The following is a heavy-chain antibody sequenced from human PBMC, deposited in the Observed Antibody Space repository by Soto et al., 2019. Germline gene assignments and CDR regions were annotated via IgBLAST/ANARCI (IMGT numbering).Heavy chain of an antibody. CDR1: GFTFSSYE. Sequence: HPVGSLRLSCAASGFTFSSYEMNWVRQAPGKGLEWVSYISSSGSTIYYADSVKGRFTISRDNAKNSLYLQMNSLRAEDTAVYYCARDYSSYVSHLVRRADAFDIWGQGTMVTVSS. CDR3: ARDYSSYVSHLVRRADAFDI. D-gene: IGHD3-16*01. V-gene: IGHV3-48*03. CDR2: ISSSGSTI. J-gene: IGHJ3*02.